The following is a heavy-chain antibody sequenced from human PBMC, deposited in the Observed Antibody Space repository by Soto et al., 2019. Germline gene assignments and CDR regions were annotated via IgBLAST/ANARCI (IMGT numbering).Heavy chain of an antibody. D-gene: IGHD2-15*01. CDR1: GFTFSPYG. CDR2: IYYDGRDK. J-gene: IGHJ4*02. CDR3: AKDRRPHEYCSGGSCYNGFAH. Sequence: GGSLRLSCAASGFTFSPYGMHWVRQAPGKGLEWMAVIYYDGRDKYYADSVKGRFTISRDSSKNTLYLQMNSLRAEDTAVYYCAKDRRPHEYCSGGSCYNGFAHWGQGTLVTVSS. V-gene: IGHV3-33*06.